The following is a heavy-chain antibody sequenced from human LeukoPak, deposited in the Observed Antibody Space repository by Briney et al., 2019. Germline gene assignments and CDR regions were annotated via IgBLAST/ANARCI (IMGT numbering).Heavy chain of an antibody. CDR2: IYYSGST. J-gene: IGHJ5*02. CDR1: GGSISSGDYY. CDR3: ARVWFAYCGGDCLNP. V-gene: IGHV4-30-4*01. Sequence: SSQTLSLTCTVSGGSISSGDYYWSWIRQPPGKGLEWIGYIYYSGSTCYNPSLKSRVTISVDTSKNQFSLKLSSVTAADTAVYYCARVWFAYCGGDCLNPWGQGTLVTVSS. D-gene: IGHD2-21*02.